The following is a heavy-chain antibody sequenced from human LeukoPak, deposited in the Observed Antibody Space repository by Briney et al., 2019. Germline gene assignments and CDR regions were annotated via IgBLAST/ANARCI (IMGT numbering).Heavy chain of an antibody. D-gene: IGHD4-17*01. CDR1: GFTFSSYS. Sequence: GGSLRLSCAASGFTFSSYSVIWARQAPGKGLEWVSYISSSSSTIYYADSVKGRFTISRDNAENSLYLQMNSLRDEDTAVYYCARVPDYGDWFDPWGQGTLVTVSS. CDR2: ISSSSSTI. CDR3: ARVPDYGDWFDP. J-gene: IGHJ5*02. V-gene: IGHV3-48*02.